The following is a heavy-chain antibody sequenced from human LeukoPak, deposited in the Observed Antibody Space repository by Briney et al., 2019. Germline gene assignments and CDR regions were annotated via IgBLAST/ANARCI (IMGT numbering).Heavy chain of an antibody. Sequence: PGRSLRLSCAASVVTFSSFSMHWVRQAPGKGLEWVVVISYHGRDTYYADSVKGRFTISRDNSKNTLYLQLNSLGAEDTAVYYCAIENSSGWYLDWGQGTLVTVSS. CDR1: VVTFSSFS. D-gene: IGHD6-19*01. V-gene: IGHV3-30*04. J-gene: IGHJ4*02. CDR3: AIENSSGWYLD. CDR2: ISYHGRDT.